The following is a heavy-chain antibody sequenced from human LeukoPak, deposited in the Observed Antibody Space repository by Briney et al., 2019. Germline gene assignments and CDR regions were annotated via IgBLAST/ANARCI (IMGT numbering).Heavy chain of an antibody. CDR3: AREDYYMDV. CDR1: GFTFRSYW. Sequence: GGSLRLSCAASGFTFRSYWMHWVRQAPGKGLQWVATIKQDGSEKYYVDSVKGRFTISRDNSKNTLYLQMNSLRAEDTAVYYCAREDYYMDVWGKGTTVTVSS. J-gene: IGHJ6*03. CDR2: IKQDGSEK. V-gene: IGHV3-7*01.